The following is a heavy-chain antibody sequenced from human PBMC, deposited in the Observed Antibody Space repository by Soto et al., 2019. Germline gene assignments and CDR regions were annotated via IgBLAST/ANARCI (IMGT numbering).Heavy chain of an antibody. V-gene: IGHV1-2*04. CDR2: INPNSGGT. D-gene: IGHD4-17*01. CDR1: GYTFTGYY. CDR3: ARDINSYGASQGHAFDI. J-gene: IGHJ3*02. Sequence: ASVKVSCKASGYTFTGYYMHWVRQAPGQGLEWMGWINPNSGGTNYAQKFQGWVTMTRDTSISTAYMELSRLRSDDTAVYYCARDINSYGASQGHAFDIWGQGTMVTVSS.